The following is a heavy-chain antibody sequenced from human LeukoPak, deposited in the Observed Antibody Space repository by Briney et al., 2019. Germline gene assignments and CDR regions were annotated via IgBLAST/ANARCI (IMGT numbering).Heavy chain of an antibody. CDR3: ARGLTTVAYSVAFDI. J-gene: IGHJ3*02. Sequence: SETLSLTCAVYGGSFSGYYWSWIRQPPGKGLEWIGEINHSGSTNYNPSLKSRVTISVDTSKNQFSLKLSPVTAADTAVYYCARGLTTVAYSVAFDIWGQGTMVTVSS. CDR1: GGSFSGYY. CDR2: INHSGST. D-gene: IGHD4-11*01. V-gene: IGHV4-34*01.